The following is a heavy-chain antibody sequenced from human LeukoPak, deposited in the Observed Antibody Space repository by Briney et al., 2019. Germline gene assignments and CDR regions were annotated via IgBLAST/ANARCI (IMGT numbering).Heavy chain of an antibody. CDR1: GYTFTGYY. Sequence: ASVKVSCTASGYTFTGYYMHWVRQAPGQGLEWMGWINPNSGGTNYAQKFQGRVTMTRDTSISTAYMELSRLRSDDTAVYYCARDIGDYYYYYGMDVWGQGTTVTVSS. V-gene: IGHV1-2*02. CDR3: ARDIGDYYYYYGMDV. CDR2: INPNSGGT. J-gene: IGHJ6*02. D-gene: IGHD1-26*01.